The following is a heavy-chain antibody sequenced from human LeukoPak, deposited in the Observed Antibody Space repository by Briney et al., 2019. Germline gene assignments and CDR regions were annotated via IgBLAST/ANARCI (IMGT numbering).Heavy chain of an antibody. CDR3: ASSMGVLFDAFDI. CDR1: GFTFSSYE. Sequence: GGSLRLSCAASGFTFSSYEMNWVRQAPGKGLEWVSYISSSSSTIYYADSVKGRFTISRDNAKNSLYLQMNSLRAEDTAVYYCASSMGVLFDAFDIWGQGTMVTVSS. V-gene: IGHV3-48*03. CDR2: ISSSSSTI. J-gene: IGHJ3*02. D-gene: IGHD3-16*01.